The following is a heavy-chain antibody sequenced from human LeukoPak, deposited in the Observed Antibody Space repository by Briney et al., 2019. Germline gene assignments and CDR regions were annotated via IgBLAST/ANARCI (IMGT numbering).Heavy chain of an antibody. D-gene: IGHD3-3*01. J-gene: IGHJ6*02. CDR1: GFTFSSYAM. Sequence: PGGSLRLSCAASGFTFSSYAMSWVRQPPGKGLEWIGEIYHSGSTNYNPSLKSRVTISVDKSKNQFSLKLSSVTAADTAVYYCARKGDFWSGYPLGNYYYGMDVWGQGTTVTVSS. V-gene: IGHV4-4*02. CDR2: IYHSGST. CDR3: ARKGDFWSGYPLGNYYYGMDV.